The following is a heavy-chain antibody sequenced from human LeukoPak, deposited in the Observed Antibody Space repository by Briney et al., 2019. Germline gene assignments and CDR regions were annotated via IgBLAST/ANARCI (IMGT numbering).Heavy chain of an antibody. D-gene: IGHD4-23*01. CDR3: TRGGNWAFDY. V-gene: IGHV4-59*01. CDR1: GGSISSYY. J-gene: IGHJ4*02. CDR2: IFYIGNT. Sequence: SETLSLTCTVSGGSISSYYWSWIRQPPGKGLEWIGCIFYIGNTKYNPSLKSRVTISVATSKNQFSLSLSSVTAADTAVYYCTRGGNWAFDYWGQGALVTVSS.